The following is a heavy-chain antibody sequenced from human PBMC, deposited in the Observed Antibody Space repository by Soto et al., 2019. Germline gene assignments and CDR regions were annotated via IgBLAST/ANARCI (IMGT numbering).Heavy chain of an antibody. CDR2: ISSSSRYI. Sequence: GGSLRLSCAASGFTFSSYSMTWVRQAPRKGLEWVSSISSSSRYIYYADSVKGRFTISRDNAKNSLYVQMNSLRVEDTAVYYCARDLPAAIEYYYYGMDVWGQGTTVTVYS. CDR3: ARDLPAAIEYYYYGMDV. CDR1: GFTFSSYS. J-gene: IGHJ6*02. V-gene: IGHV3-21*06. D-gene: IGHD2-2*02.